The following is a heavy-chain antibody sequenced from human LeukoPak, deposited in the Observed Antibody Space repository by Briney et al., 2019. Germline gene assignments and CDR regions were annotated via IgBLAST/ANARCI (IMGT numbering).Heavy chain of an antibody. D-gene: IGHD3-3*01. CDR1: GYTFTSYD. J-gene: IGHJ5*02. CDR3: AIDFWSCYYPA. V-gene: IGHV1-8*03. Sequence: GASVKVSCKASGYTFTSYDINWVRQATGQGLEWMGWMNPNSGNTGYAQKFQGRVTITRNTSISTAYMELSSLRSEDTAVYYCAIDFWSCYYPAWGQGTLVTVSS. CDR2: MNPNSGNT.